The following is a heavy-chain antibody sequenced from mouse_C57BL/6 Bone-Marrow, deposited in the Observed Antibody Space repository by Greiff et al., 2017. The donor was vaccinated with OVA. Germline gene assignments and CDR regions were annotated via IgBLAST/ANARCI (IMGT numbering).Heavy chain of an antibody. J-gene: IGHJ1*03. CDR1: GFTFSDAW. V-gene: IGHV6-6*01. Sequence: EVQGVESGGGLVQPGGSMKLSCAASGFTFSDAWMDWVRQSPEKGLEWVAEIRNKANNHATYYAESVKGRFTISRDDSKSSVYLQMNGLRAEDTGIYYCTYYGSSYDWYFDVWGTGTTVTVSS. CDR3: TYYGSSYDWYFDV. CDR2: IRNKANNHAT. D-gene: IGHD1-1*01.